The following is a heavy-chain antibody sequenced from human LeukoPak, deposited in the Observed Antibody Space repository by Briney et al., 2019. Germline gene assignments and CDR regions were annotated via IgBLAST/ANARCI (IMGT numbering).Heavy chain of an antibody. D-gene: IGHD4-17*01. Sequence: SGPTLVNPTQTLTLTCTFSGFSLSTSGMCVSWIRQPPGKALEWLARIDWDDDKYYSTSLKTRLTISKDTSKNQVVLTMTNMDPVDTATYYCARADYGDYGDDAFDIWGQGTMVTVSS. CDR1: GFSLSTSGMC. V-gene: IGHV2-70*11. J-gene: IGHJ3*02. CDR3: ARADYGDYGDDAFDI. CDR2: IDWDDDK.